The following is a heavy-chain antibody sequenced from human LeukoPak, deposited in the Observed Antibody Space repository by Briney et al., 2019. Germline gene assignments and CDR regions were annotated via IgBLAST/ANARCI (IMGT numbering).Heavy chain of an antibody. D-gene: IGHD3-3*01. CDR3: ARDAHYDFWSGYLPFDY. V-gene: IGHV1-18*01. Sequence: GASVKVSCKASGYTFTSYGISWVRQAPGQGLEWMGWISAYNGNTNYAQKLQGRVTMTTDTSTSTAYMELRSLRSDDTAVYYCARDAHYDFWSGYLPFDYWGQGTLVTVSS. CDR2: ISAYNGNT. J-gene: IGHJ4*02. CDR1: GYTFTSYG.